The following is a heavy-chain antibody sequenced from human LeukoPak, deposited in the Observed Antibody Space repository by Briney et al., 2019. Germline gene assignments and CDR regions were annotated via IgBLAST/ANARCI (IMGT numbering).Heavy chain of an antibody. CDR2: FDPEDGDT. CDR3: ARAPDYYDSSGYNYFDY. CDR1: GYTLSELS. V-gene: IGHV1-24*01. J-gene: IGHJ4*02. D-gene: IGHD3-22*01. Sequence: ASVKVSCKVSGYTLSELSMHWVRQAPGKGLEWMGGFDPEDGDTFYAEKFQGRVTITADKSTSTAYMELSSLRSEDTAVYYCARAPDYYDSSGYNYFDYWGQGTLVTVSS.